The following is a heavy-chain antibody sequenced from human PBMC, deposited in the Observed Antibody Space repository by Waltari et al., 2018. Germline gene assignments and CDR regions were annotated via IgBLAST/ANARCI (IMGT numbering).Heavy chain of an antibody. V-gene: IGHV4-34*01. Sequence: QVQLQQWGAGLLKPSETLSLTCAVYGGSFSGYYWSWIRQPPGKGLEWIGEINHSGSTNYNPSLKSRVTISVDTSKNQFSLKLSSVTAADTAVYYCARGSITMVRVFDPWGQGTLVTVSS. CDR2: INHSGST. CDR1: GGSFSGYY. D-gene: IGHD3-10*01. J-gene: IGHJ5*02. CDR3: ARGSITMVRVFDP.